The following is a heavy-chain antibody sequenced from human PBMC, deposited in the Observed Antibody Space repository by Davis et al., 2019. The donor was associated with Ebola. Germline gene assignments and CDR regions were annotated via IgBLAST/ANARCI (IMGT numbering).Heavy chain of an antibody. CDR3: PRFAVLPWLTNDYYGMDV. D-gene: IGHD3-10*01. Sequence: MPSETLSLTCAVYGGSLSGYSWSWIRQLPGKGLEWNGEIHNSGSTNYNPSLKSRVPISVDTSKNQFSLRLSSVTAADTALYYCPRFAVLPWLTNDYYGMDVWGQGTTVIVSS. CDR2: IHNSGST. V-gene: IGHV4-34*01. J-gene: IGHJ6*02. CDR1: GGSLSGYS.